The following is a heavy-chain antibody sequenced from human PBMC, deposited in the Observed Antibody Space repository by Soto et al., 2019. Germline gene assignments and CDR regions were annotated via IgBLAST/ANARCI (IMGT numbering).Heavy chain of an antibody. CDR2: ISGRGGST. V-gene: IGHV3-23*01. J-gene: IGHJ3*02. D-gene: IGHD3-10*01. CDR1: GFTFSSYA. Sequence: GGSLRLSCAASGFTFSSYAMSWVRQAPGKGLEWVSAISGRGGSTYYADSVKGRFTISRDNSKNTLYLQMNSLRAEDSAVYYCAKYKGYYYGSESYYDAFDIWGQGTMVTVSS. CDR3: AKYKGYYYGSESYYDAFDI.